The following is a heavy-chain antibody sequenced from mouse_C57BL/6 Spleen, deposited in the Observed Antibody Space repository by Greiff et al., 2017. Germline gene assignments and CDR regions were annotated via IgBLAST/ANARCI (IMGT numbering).Heavy chain of an antibody. D-gene: IGHD2-5*01. CDR2: IFPGSGST. J-gene: IGHJ3*01. CDR3: ARDYYSNYLFAY. CDR1: GYTFTDYY. V-gene: IGHV1-75*01. Sequence: VKLVESGPELVKPGASVKISCKASGYTFTDYYINWVKQRPGQGLEWIGWIFPGSGSTYYNEKFKGKATLTVDKSSSTAYMLLSSLTSEDSAVYFCARDYYSNYLFAYWGQGTLVTVSA.